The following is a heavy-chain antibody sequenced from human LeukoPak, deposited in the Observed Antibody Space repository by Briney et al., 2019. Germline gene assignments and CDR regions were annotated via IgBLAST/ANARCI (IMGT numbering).Heavy chain of an antibody. J-gene: IGHJ4*02. CDR2: IKSKTDGGTV. Sequence: PGGSLRLSCAASGFAFSSYGMHWVRQAPGKGLEWVGRIKSKTDGGTVDYAAPVKGRFTISRDDLKNTLYLEMNSLKTEDTAVYYCTKDHGSGSYYFDYWGQGTLVTVSS. CDR1: GFAFSSYG. D-gene: IGHD3-10*01. CDR3: TKDHGSGSYYFDY. V-gene: IGHV3-15*01.